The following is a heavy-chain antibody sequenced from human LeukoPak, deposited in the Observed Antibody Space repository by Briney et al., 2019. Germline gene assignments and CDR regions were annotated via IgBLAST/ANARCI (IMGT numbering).Heavy chain of an antibody. V-gene: IGHV4-4*02. CDR3: ARLRAAAGLYYFDY. J-gene: IGHJ4*02. D-gene: IGHD6-13*01. CDR1: GDSISSYNW. Sequence: SETLSLTCAVSGDSISSYNWWSWVRQPPGKGLEWIGEIYHSGSTNYNPSLKNRVTISVDKSKNHFSLKLNSVTAADTAVYYCARLRAAAGLYYFDYWGQGTLVTVSS. CDR2: IYHSGST.